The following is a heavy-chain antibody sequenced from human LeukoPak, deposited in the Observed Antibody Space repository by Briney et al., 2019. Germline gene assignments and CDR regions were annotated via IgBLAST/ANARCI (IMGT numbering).Heavy chain of an antibody. D-gene: IGHD2-15*01. Sequence: GGSLRLSCAASGFTFSSYGMHWVRQAPGKGLEWVAVIWYDGSNKYYADSVKGRFTISRDNSKNTLYLQMNSLRAEDTAVYYCAKGSEDTVYFDYWGQGTLVTVSS. J-gene: IGHJ4*02. CDR2: IWYDGSNK. V-gene: IGHV3-33*06. CDR3: AKGSEDTVYFDY. CDR1: GFTFSSYG.